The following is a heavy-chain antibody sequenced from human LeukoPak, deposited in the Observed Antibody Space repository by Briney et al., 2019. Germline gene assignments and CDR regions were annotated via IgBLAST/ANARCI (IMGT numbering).Heavy chain of an antibody. D-gene: IGHD1-26*01. CDR3: ASGIVGVHDY. V-gene: IGHV1-18*01. CDR1: GYTLTSYG. CDR2: IIAYNGNT. J-gene: IGHJ4*02. Sequence: ASVKVSCKVSGYTLTSYGISWVRQAPGQGLEWMGWIIAYNGNTNYAQKFQGRVTMTTDTSTSTAYMELRSLRSDDTAVYYCASGIVGVHDYWGQGTLVTVSS.